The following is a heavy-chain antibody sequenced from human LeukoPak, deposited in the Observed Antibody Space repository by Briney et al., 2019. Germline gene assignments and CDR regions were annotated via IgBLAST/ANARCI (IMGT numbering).Heavy chain of an antibody. V-gene: IGHV3-30*02. Sequence: GESLKISCKGSGYSFTNYWIGWVRQAPGKGLEWVAFIQYDGSNKYYADSVKGRFTISRDNSKNTLYLQMNSLRSEDTAVYYCARGEHFRYYDFWSGYYAGGYYFDYWGQGTLVTVSS. D-gene: IGHD3-3*01. CDR3: ARGEHFRYYDFWSGYYAGGYYFDY. CDR2: IQYDGSNK. CDR1: GYSFTNYW. J-gene: IGHJ4*02.